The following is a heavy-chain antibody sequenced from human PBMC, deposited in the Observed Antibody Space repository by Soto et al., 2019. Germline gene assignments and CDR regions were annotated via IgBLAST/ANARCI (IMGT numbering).Heavy chain of an antibody. Sequence: SLRLSCTAAGFTVGDYGMRWLRQAPGKGLEWVGFIRSKAYGGTTEYAASVKGRFTISRDDSKSIAYLQMNSLKTEDTAVYYCTRGTGSGWTFDYWGQGTLVTSPQ. CDR3: TRGTGSGWTFDY. V-gene: IGHV3-49*03. J-gene: IGHJ4*02. CDR2: IRSKAYGGTT. D-gene: IGHD6-19*01. CDR1: GFTVGDYG.